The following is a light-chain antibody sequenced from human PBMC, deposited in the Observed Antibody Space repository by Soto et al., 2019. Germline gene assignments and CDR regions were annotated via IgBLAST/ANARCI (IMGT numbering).Light chain of an antibody. CDR1: YSNIGSNF. V-gene: IGLV1-51*01. J-gene: IGLJ2*01. CDR2: DNS. Sequence: QSVLTQSSSVSAAAGQKVSISCSGSYSNIGSNFVSWYQHFPGSAPKLVIYDNSQRPSGIPDRFSGSKSGSSATLGITGLQTGDEGDYYCGTWDSSLSVVVFGGGTKLTVL. CDR3: GTWDSSLSVVV.